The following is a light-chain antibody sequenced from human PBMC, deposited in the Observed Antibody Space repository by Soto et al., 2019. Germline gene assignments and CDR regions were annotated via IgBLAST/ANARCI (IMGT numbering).Light chain of an antibody. V-gene: IGKV3-11*01. Sequence: EMGWTRSPATLSLSPGERATLSCRASQSVSSYLAWYQQKPGQAPRLLIYDASNRATGIPARFSGSGSGTDFTLTISSLEPEDFAVYYCQQRSNWLITFGQGTRLEIK. CDR2: DAS. J-gene: IGKJ5*01. CDR3: QQRSNWLIT. CDR1: QSVSSY.